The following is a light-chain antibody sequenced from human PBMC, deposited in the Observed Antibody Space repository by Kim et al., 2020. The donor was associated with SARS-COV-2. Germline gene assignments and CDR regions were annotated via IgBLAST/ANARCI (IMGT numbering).Light chain of an antibody. Sequence: ENVLTQSPATLSLSPGERATLSCRASQSVSSYLAWYQQKPGQAPRLLIYDASNRATGIPARFRGSGSGTDFTLTISNLEPEDFAVYYCQQLNDWPLTFGGGTKVDIK. CDR1: QSVSSY. V-gene: IGKV3-11*01. J-gene: IGKJ4*01. CDR3: QQLNDWPLT. CDR2: DAS.